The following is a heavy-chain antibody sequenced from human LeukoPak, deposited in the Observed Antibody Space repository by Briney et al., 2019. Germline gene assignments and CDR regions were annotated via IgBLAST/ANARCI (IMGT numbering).Heavy chain of an antibody. CDR1: GGSINSGDYY. Sequence: SETLSLTCTVSGGSINSGDYYWSWIWQPPGKGLEWIGYIHYSGSAYYNPSLKSRVTISVDTSKNQLSLKLSSVTAADTAVYYCARVRVIPTAVFDYWGRGTLVTV. V-gene: IGHV4-30-4*01. J-gene: IGHJ4*02. CDR2: IHYSGSA. CDR3: ARVRVIPTAVFDY. D-gene: IGHD2-2*01.